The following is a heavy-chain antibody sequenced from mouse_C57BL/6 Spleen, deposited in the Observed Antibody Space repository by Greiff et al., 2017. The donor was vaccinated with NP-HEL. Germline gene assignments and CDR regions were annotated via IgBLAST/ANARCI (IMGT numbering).Heavy chain of an antibody. Sequence: EVKVEESGGGLVQPGGSLSLSCAASGFTFTDYYMSWVRQPPGKALEWLGFIRNKANGYTTEYSASVKGRFTISRDNSQSILYLQMNALRAEDSATYYCARSTYYSNYVNWYFDVWGTGTTVTVSS. CDR2: IRNKANGYTT. V-gene: IGHV7-3*01. J-gene: IGHJ1*03. CDR3: ARSTYYSNYVNWYFDV. CDR1: GFTFTDYY. D-gene: IGHD2-5*01.